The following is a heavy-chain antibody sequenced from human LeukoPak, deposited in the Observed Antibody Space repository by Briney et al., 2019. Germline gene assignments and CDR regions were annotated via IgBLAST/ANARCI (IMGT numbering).Heavy chain of an antibody. CDR1: GFTFSAYY. CDR3: ARDRSGGYFDY. J-gene: IGHJ4*02. V-gene: IGHV3-11*06. D-gene: IGHD3-10*01. CDR2: ISTTSSYT. Sequence: GGSLRLFCAASGFTFSAYYMNWIRQAPGKGLEWVSYISTTSSYTNYADSVKGRFTISRDDAKNSLYLQMNSLRADDTAVYYCARDRSGGYFDYWGQGTLVTVSS.